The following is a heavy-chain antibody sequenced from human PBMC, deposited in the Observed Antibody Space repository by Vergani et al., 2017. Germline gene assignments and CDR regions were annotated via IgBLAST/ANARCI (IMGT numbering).Heavy chain of an antibody. D-gene: IGHD3-3*01. CDR3: ARTEDYYEFGSDGAGTGGFDH. V-gene: IGHV3-49*03. CDR1: GFTFGEYA. CDR2: IRSKAYGGTT. Sequence: EVQLVESGGGLVQPGRSLRLSCTASGFTFGEYAMSWFRQAPGKGLEWVGFIRSKAYGGTTGHPASVKGRITISRDDSKSIAYLQMNRLKTEDTAGYYCARTEDYYEFGSDGAGTGGFDHWGQGTLVTVSS. J-gene: IGHJ5*02.